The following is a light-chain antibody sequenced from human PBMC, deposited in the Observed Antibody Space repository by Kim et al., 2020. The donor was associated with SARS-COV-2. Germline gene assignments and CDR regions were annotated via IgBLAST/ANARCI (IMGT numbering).Light chain of an antibody. CDR3: QQYGTSPIT. J-gene: IGKJ5*01. V-gene: IGKV3-20*01. CDR2: GAS. CDR1: QSLGSGY. Sequence: SPGDSATLSCRARQSLGSGYIAWYQQNPGQAPRLLIYGASTRATGIPDRFSGSGAGTDFSLTLTRLEPEDSAVYHCQQYGTSPITFGQGTRLEIK.